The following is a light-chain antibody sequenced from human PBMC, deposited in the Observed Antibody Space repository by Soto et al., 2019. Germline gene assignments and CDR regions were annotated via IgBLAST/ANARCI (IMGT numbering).Light chain of an antibody. CDR1: QDIRSW. Sequence: DIQMTQSPSSVSASVGDRVTITCRASQDIRSWLAWYQQKPGKAPKLLIYAASNLEDGVPSRFSGSGSGTDFTLTISSLQPEDFATYYCQQTTSFPRAFGQGTKLEI. V-gene: IGKV1-12*01. CDR2: AAS. J-gene: IGKJ2*01. CDR3: QQTTSFPRA.